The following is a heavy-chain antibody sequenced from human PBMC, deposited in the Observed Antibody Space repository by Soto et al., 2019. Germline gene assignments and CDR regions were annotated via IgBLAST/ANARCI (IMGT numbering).Heavy chain of an antibody. V-gene: IGHV1-69*06. CDR3: ATQGSYGGNPGGFYYYVMDV. CDR1: GGTFSSYA. J-gene: IGHJ6*02. CDR2: IIPIFGTA. D-gene: IGHD4-17*01. Sequence: QVQLVQSGAEVKKPGSSVKVSCKASGGTFSSYAISWVRQAPGQGLEWMGGIIPIFGTANYAQKFQGRVTITADKSTSTAYMELSSLRSEDTAVYYCATQGSYGGNPGGFYYYVMDVWGQGTTVTVSS.